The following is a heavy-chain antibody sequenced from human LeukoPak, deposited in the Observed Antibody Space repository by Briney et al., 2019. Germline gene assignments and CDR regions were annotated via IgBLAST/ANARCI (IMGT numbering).Heavy chain of an antibody. Sequence: SETLSLTCTVSGGSISSYYWSWIRQPPGKGLEWIGYMYSSGSTNYNPSLKSRVTISVDTSKNQFSLKLSSVTAADTAVYYWARRGLVRAAFDIWGQGTMVTVSS. J-gene: IGHJ3*02. CDR2: MYSSGST. D-gene: IGHD6-19*01. V-gene: IGHV4-59*08. CDR3: ARRGLVRAAFDI. CDR1: GGSISSYY.